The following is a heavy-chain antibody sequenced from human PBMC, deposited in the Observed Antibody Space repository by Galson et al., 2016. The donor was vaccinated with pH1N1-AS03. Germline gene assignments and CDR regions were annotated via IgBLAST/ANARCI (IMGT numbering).Heavy chain of an antibody. V-gene: IGHV1-2*04. Sequence: SVKVSCKASGYTFTGFSINWVRQAPGQGLELMGWINPKSGVTNYAQKFQAWVTMTRDTSSSTAYMELSGLKSDDTAVYYCARDPRGPCTSSTCPTAYDFGMDVWGQGTTVIISS. CDR1: GYTFTGFS. J-gene: IGHJ6*02. CDR2: INPKSGVT. CDR3: ARDPRGPCTSSTCPTAYDFGMDV. D-gene: IGHD2-2*01.